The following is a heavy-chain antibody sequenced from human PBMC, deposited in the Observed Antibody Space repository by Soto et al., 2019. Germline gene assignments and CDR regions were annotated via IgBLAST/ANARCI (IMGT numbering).Heavy chain of an antibody. CDR1: GFTFNNYA. Sequence: EVQLLESGGGLVQPGGSLRPSCAPSGFTFNNYALTWVRRAPGRGRGGVSAISGGGDTTSYADSVKGRFTVSRDGSKNTLYLQMSSLRAEDTALYYCAKGRGGSGSLTPRVDFWGQGTLVTVSS. V-gene: IGHV3-23*01. CDR3: AKGRGGSGSLTPRVDF. J-gene: IGHJ4*02. D-gene: IGHD3-10*01. CDR2: ISGGGDTT.